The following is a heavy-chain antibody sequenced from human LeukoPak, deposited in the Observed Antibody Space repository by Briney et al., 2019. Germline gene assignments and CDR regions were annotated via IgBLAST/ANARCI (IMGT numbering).Heavy chain of an antibody. J-gene: IGHJ5*02. CDR1: FTSYY. CDR2: INPSGGST. V-gene: IGHV1-46*01. Sequence: FTSYYMHWVRQAPGQGLEWMGIINPSGGSTSYAQKFQGRVTMTRDTSTSTVYMELSSLRSEDTAVYYCARGAVPAAKDRNWFDPWGQGTLVTVSS. D-gene: IGHD2-2*01. CDR3: ARGAVPAAKDRNWFDP.